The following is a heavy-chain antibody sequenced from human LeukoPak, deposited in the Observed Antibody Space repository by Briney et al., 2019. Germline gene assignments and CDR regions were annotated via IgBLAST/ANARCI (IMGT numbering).Heavy chain of an antibody. CDR2: INRDGGSS. Sequence: GGSLRLSCAASGFTFDHYAMHWVRQTPVKGLEWVSVINRDGGSSHYADSVRGRFTISRDNNKNSLFLQMNSLRAEDTALYYCAKSPFAGYSNPHFDSWGQGTLVTVSS. CDR1: GFTFDHYA. CDR3: AKSPFAGYSNPHFDS. V-gene: IGHV3-43D*03. D-gene: IGHD3-9*01. J-gene: IGHJ4*02.